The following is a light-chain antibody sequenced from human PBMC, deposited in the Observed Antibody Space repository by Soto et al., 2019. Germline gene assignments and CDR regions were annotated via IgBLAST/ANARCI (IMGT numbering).Light chain of an antibody. CDR1: QTISSW. J-gene: IGKJ1*01. CDR2: KAS. CDR3: QHYNSYSEA. V-gene: IGKV1-5*03. Sequence: IQMTQSPSTLSVSVGAIVTITCRASQTISSWLAWYQQKPGKAPKLLIYKASTLKSGVPSRFSGSGSGTEFTLTISSLQPDDFATYYCQHYNSYSEAFGQGTKVDI.